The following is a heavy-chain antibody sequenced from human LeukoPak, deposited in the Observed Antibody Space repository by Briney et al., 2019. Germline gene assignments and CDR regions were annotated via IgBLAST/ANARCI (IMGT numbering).Heavy chain of an antibody. CDR1: GFTFSNAW. CDR2: IKSKTDGGTI. D-gene: IGHD3-10*01. V-gene: IGHV3-15*01. CDR3: TTGYVLLWFGELPPLDY. Sequence: PGGSLRLSCAASGFTFSNAWMSWVRQAPGKGLEWVGRIKSKTDGGTIDYAAPVKGRFTISRDDSKNTLYLQMNSLKTEDTAVYYCTTGYVLLWFGELPPLDYWGQGTLVTVSS. J-gene: IGHJ4*02.